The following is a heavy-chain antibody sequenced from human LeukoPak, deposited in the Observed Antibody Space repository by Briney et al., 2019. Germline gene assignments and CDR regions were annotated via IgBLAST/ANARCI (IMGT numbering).Heavy chain of an antibody. D-gene: IGHD3-9*01. CDR3: ARSPDILTGENFDY. Sequence: ASVKVSCKASGYTFTGYYMHWVRQAPGQGLEWMGWINLNTGGTNFAQKFQGRVTMTRDTSISTAHMELSRLRSDDTAVFYCARSPDILTGENFDYWGQGTLVTVSS. CDR2: INLNTGGT. V-gene: IGHV1-2*02. CDR1: GYTFTGYY. J-gene: IGHJ4*02.